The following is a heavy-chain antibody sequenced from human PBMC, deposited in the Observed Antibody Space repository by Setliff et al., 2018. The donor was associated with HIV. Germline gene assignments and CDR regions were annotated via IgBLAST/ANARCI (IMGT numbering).Heavy chain of an antibody. J-gene: IGHJ6*02. V-gene: IGHV1-8*01. CDR1: GYTFTSYD. CDR2: MNPNSGNT. Sequence: GASVKVSCKASGYTFTSYDINWVRQATGQGLEWMGWMNPNSGNTGYAQKFQGRVTMTGNTSISTAYMELRSLRSDDTAVYYGARGPPRDILTGYYKWGRETYYYYYGMDVWGQGTTVTVSS. D-gene: IGHD3-9*01. CDR3: ARGPPRDILTGYYKWGRETYYYYYGMDV.